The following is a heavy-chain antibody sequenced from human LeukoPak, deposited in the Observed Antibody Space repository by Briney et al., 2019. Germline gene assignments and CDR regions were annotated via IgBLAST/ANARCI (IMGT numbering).Heavy chain of an antibody. D-gene: IGHD3-10*01. Sequence: ASVKVSCKASGYTFTGYYMHWVRQAPGQGLEWMGWINPNSGGTNYAQEFQGRVTMTRDTSINTAYIELSRLRSDDTGVYYCARAGVGSGSPFFDYWGQGTLVTVSS. V-gene: IGHV1-2*02. J-gene: IGHJ4*02. CDR1: GYTFTGYY. CDR3: ARAGVGSGSPFFDY. CDR2: INPNSGGT.